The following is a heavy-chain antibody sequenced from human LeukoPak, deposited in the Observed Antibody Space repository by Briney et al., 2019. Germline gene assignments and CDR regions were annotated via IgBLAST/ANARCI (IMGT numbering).Heavy chain of an antibody. J-gene: IGHJ5*02. CDR1: GYTFTGYY. CDR3: ARVIMVRGVISRFDP. CDR2: INPDSGGT. V-gene: IGHV1-2*02. Sequence: ASVKVSCKASGYTFTGYYMHWVRQAPGQGLEWVGWINPDSGGTNFAQKFQGRVTMTRDTSISTAYMELSRLRSDDTAVYYCARVIMVRGVISRFDPWGQGTLVTVSS. D-gene: IGHD3-10*01.